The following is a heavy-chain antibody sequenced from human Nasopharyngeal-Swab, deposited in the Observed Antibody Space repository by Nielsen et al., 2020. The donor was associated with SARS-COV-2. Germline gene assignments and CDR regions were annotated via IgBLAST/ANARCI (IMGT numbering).Heavy chain of an antibody. Sequence: ASVQVSCKASGYTLTGYYIHWMRQVPGQGLEWVGCINPDSGDTKYAQKFQGRVTVSSDRSRSTAYIELSRLRSDDTAVYYCARDYYDNYDSDYWGQGTLVTVSS. J-gene: IGHJ4*02. D-gene: IGHD3-22*01. V-gene: IGHV1-2*02. CDR3: ARDYYDNYDSDY. CDR2: INPDSGDT. CDR1: GYTLTGYY.